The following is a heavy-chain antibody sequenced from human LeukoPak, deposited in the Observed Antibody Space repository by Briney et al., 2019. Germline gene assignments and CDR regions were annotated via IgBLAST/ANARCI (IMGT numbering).Heavy chain of an antibody. D-gene: IGHD2-21*02. V-gene: IGHV4-59*01. CDR2: IYYIGST. J-gene: IGHJ5*02. Sequence: PSETLSLTCTVSGGSISSYYWSWIRQPPGEGLEWIGYIYYIGSTNYNPSLKSRVTISVDTSKNQFSLNLSSVTAADTAVYYCARSDGAFDPWGQGTLVTVSS. CDR3: ARSDGAFDP. CDR1: GGSISSYY.